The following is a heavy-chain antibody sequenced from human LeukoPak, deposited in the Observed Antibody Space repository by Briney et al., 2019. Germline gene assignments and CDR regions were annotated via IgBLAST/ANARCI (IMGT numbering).Heavy chain of an antibody. CDR3: ARVGITMVRGVLYYFDY. J-gene: IGHJ4*02. D-gene: IGHD3-10*01. CDR2: INPNSGGT. Sequence: ASVKVSCKASGYTFTGYYMHWVRQAPGQGLEWMGWINPNSGGTNYAQKFQGRVTMTRDMSISTAYMELSRLRSDDTAVYYCARVGITMVRGVLYYFDYWGQGTLVTVSS. V-gene: IGHV1-2*02. CDR1: GYTFTGYY.